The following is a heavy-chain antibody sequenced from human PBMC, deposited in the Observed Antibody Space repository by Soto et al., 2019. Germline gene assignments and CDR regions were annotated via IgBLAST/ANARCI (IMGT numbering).Heavy chain of an antibody. V-gene: IGHV4-39*01. J-gene: IGHJ5*02. CDR1: GGSISSSIYY. CDR3: ARHERGGWYYWFDP. Sequence: SETLSLTCTVSGGSISSSIYYRGWIRQPPGKGLEWIGSIFYSGSTYYNPSLKSRVTISVDTSKNQFSLKLYSVTAADTAVYYCARHERGGWYYWFDPWGQGTLVTVSS. CDR2: IFYSGST. D-gene: IGHD6-19*01.